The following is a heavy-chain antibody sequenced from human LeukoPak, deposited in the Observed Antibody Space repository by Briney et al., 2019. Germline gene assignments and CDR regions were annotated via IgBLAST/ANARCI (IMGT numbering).Heavy chain of an antibody. V-gene: IGHV3-43*02. CDR2: ISGDGGST. CDR1: GFSFDDYA. J-gene: IGHJ4*02. CDR3: AKEFSGSGSYYGMFDY. Sequence: GGSLRLSCAASGFSFDDYAMQWVRQAPGKGLEWVSLISGDGGSTYYADSVKGRFTISRDNSKNSLYLQMNSLRTEDTALYYCAKEFSGSGSYYGMFDYWGQGTLVTVSS. D-gene: IGHD3-10*01.